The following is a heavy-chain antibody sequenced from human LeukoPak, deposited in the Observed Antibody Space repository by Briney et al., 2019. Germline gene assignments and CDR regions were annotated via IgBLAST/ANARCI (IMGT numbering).Heavy chain of an antibody. D-gene: IGHD2-2*02. V-gene: IGHV3-23*01. Sequence: GGSLRLSCAASGFTFSSYAMSWVRQAPGKGLEWVSTISGSGSATYNAGSVKGRFTTSRDNSNNTLYLQMNSLRAEDTAVYYCAKTEAPAAIRAGSDYWGQGTLVTVSS. CDR3: AKTEAPAAIRAGSDY. CDR2: ISGSGSAT. CDR1: GFTFSSYA. J-gene: IGHJ4*02.